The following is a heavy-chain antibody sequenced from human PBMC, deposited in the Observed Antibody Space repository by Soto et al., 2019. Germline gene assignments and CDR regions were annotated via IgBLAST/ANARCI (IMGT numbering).Heavy chain of an antibody. CDR2: ISGSGGST. J-gene: IGHJ6*03. D-gene: IGHD6-13*01. CDR3: ARHPLTDLGAAAGTSEYYYYYYMDV. CDR1: GFTFSSYA. Sequence: GGSLRLSCAASGFTFSSYAMSWVRQAPGKGLEWVSAISGSGGSTYYADSVKGRFTISRDNSKNTLYLQMNSLRAEDTAVYYCARHPLTDLGAAAGTSEYYYYYYMDVWGKGTTVTVSS. V-gene: IGHV3-23*01.